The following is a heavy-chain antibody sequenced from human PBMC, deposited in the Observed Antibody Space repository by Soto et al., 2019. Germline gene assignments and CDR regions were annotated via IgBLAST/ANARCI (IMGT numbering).Heavy chain of an antibody. V-gene: IGHV4-59*12. CDR1: GGSISTKY. J-gene: IGHJ3*02. CDR2: IDYTGSN. D-gene: IGHD6-19*01. Sequence: SETLSLTCTVSGGSISTKYWNWIRQPPGKGLEWIGYIDYTGSNKNNPSLNSRVTLSIDTSKNQFSLRLTSVTAADTAVYYCARDLGQWLVQGAFDIWRPGTMVTVSS. CDR3: ARDLGQWLVQGAFDI.